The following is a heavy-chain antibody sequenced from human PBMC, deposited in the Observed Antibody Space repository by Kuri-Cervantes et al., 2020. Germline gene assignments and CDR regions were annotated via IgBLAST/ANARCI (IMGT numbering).Heavy chain of an antibody. CDR2: ISGGGGSR. CDR1: GFTFSSYA. CDR3: VPFPKWGFDY. V-gene: IGHV3-23*01. D-gene: IGHD1-26*01. Sequence: GESLKISCAASGFTFSSYAMSWVRQAPGKGLEWVSSISGGGGSRTYADSVKGRFTISRDNSKSTLYLQMNSLRDEDTAVYYCVPFPKWGFDYWGQGTLVTVSS. J-gene: IGHJ4*02.